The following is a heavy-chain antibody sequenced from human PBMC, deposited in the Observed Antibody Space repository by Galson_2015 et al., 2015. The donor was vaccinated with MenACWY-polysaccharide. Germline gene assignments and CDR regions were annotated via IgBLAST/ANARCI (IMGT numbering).Heavy chain of an antibody. J-gene: IGHJ4*02. Sequence: ATLSLTCTVSGGSIRSYYWSWLRQPPGKGLEWIGHIYYSGNTYYNPSLNSRVTISVDTSKNQFSLKLNSVTAADTAVYYCARFGVTPPPSRQYYLDFWGQGTLVTVSS. CDR2: IYYSGNT. V-gene: IGHV4-59*01. CDR3: ARFGVTPPPSRQYYLDF. CDR1: GGSIRSYY. D-gene: IGHD2-21*02.